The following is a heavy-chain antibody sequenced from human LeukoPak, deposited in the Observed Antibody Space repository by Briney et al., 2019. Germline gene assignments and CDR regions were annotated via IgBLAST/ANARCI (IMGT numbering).Heavy chain of an antibody. D-gene: IGHD6-19*01. Sequence: GGSLRLSCAASGFTFSNYEMNWXRQAPGKGLEWVXYISRSSGSSIYYADSVKGRFTISRDNAKNSLYLQMNSLRAEDTAVYYCARDSSGWYYFDYWGQGILVTVSS. J-gene: IGHJ4*02. V-gene: IGHV3-48*03. CDR3: ARDSSGWYYFDY. CDR2: ISRSSGSSI. CDR1: GFTFSNYE.